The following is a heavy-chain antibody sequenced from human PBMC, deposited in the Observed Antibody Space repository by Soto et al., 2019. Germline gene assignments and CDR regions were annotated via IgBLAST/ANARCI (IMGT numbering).Heavy chain of an antibody. Sequence: QVQLVESGGGVVQPGRSLRLSCAASGFTFSSYGMHWVRQAPGKGLEWVAIISYDGSEKYYAGSVKGRFTISRDHSKNTLYLQMNSLRAEDTAVYYCAKGAVTSSLYYFDSWGQGTLATVYS. CDR1: GFTFSSYG. D-gene: IGHD4-17*01. V-gene: IGHV3-30*18. CDR3: AKGAVTSSLYYFDS. CDR2: ISYDGSEK. J-gene: IGHJ4*02.